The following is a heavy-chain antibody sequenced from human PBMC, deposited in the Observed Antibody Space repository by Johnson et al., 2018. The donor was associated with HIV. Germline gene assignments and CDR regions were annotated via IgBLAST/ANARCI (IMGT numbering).Heavy chain of an antibody. CDR1: GFTVISNY. J-gene: IGHJ3*02. D-gene: IGHD3-10*01. CDR2: ISRSGSTR. V-gene: IGHV3-11*01. Sequence: VQLVESGGGLVQPGGSLRLSCAASGFTVISNYMSWVRQAPGKGLAWVSYISRSGSTRYYADSVKGRFTITRDNAKNSLYLQMNSLRAEDTALYYCARAMRVTMGGYAFDIWGQGTMVTVSS. CDR3: ARAMRVTMGGYAFDI.